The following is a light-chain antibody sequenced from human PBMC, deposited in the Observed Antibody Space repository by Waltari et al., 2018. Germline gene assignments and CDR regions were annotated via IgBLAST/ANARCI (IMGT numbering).Light chain of an antibody. CDR1: STDVGVYNA. CDR3: ASFAGSNTL. CDR2: EVS. V-gene: IGLV2-8*01. J-gene: IGLJ2*01. Sequence: QSALNQPPSASGSPGQSVPIPSTGTSTDVGVYNAVSWYHQHPGKGPKLLIYEVSERPAGVPDRFSGSKSGYTASLTVSGLQAEDEADYFCASFAGSNTLFGGGTKLTVL.